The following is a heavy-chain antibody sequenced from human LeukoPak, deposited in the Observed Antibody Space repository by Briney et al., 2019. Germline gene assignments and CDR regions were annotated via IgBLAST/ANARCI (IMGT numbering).Heavy chain of an antibody. CDR2: IYYSGST. V-gene: IGHV4-30-4*01. Sequence: SQTLSLTCTVSGGSISSGDYYWSWIRQPPGKGLEWIGYIYYSGSTYYNPSLKSRVSISVDTSKNQFSLKLSSVTAADTAVYYCARYVTITMVRGRPNWFDPWGQGTLVTVSS. J-gene: IGHJ5*02. CDR3: ARYVTITMVRGRPNWFDP. D-gene: IGHD3-10*01. CDR1: GGSISSGDYY.